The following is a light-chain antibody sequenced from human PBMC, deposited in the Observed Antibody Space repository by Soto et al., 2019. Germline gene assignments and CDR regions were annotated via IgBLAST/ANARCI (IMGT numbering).Light chain of an antibody. CDR3: CSYSGSINLV. J-gene: IGLJ3*02. CDR1: SSDVGSYNS. V-gene: IGLV2-23*01. Sequence: QSALTQPASVSGSPGQSITISCTGTSSDVGSYNSVSWYQQHPGKAPKLMIYEGSKRPSGVSNRFSGSKSGNTSSLTISGLQAEDEADYYCCSYSGSINLVFGGGTKLTVL. CDR2: EGS.